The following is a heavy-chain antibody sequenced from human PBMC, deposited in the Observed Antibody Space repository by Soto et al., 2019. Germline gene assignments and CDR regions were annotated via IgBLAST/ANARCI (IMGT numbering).Heavy chain of an antibody. Sequence: ASVKVSCKASGYTFTSYYMHWVRQAPGQGLEWMGIINPSGGSTSYAQKFQGRVTMTRDTSTSTVYMELSSLRSEDTAVYYCARVRNDFWSGYQYYYYYGMDVWGQGTTVTV. CDR3: ARVRNDFWSGYQYYYYYGMDV. CDR2: INPSGGST. J-gene: IGHJ6*02. V-gene: IGHV1-46*01. CDR1: GYTFTSYY. D-gene: IGHD3-3*01.